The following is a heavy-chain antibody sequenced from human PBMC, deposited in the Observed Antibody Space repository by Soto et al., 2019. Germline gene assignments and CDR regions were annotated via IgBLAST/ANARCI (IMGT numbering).Heavy chain of an antibody. V-gene: IGHV4-39*01. Sequence: SETLSVTCTFSVGSISSRNYYWGWIRQPPGKGLEWIGNIYNSGSTSYNPSLRSRVTISIETSKNQFSLKLTSVSAADTAVYYCARRPIMITLGGVIDYYFDFWGQGSLVTVSS. J-gene: IGHJ4*02. CDR2: IYNSGST. CDR3: ARRPIMITLGGVIDYYFDF. D-gene: IGHD3-16*02. CDR1: VGSISSRNYY.